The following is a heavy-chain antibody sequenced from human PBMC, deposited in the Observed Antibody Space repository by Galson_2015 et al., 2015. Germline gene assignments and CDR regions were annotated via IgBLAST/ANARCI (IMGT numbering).Heavy chain of an antibody. CDR1: GDSVSSNSAA. Sequence: CAISGDSVSSNSAAWNWIRQSPSRGLEWLGRTYYRSKWYNDYAVSVKSRITINPDTSKNQFSLQLNSVTPEDTAVYYCARDRRYNWNDEGTYDNWFDPWGQGTLATVSS. D-gene: IGHD1-1*01. CDR2: TYYRSKWYN. J-gene: IGHJ5*02. CDR3: ARDRRYNWNDEGTYDNWFDP. V-gene: IGHV6-1*01.